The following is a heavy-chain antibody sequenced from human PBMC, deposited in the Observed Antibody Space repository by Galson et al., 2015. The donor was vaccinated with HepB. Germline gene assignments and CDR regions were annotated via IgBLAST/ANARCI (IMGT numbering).Heavy chain of an antibody. D-gene: IGHD6-19*01. V-gene: IGHV4-61*01. CDR3: ARDEEGYVTGWKPGYFDY. CDR2: IYYSGTT. CDR1: GGSVTNGRYY. J-gene: IGHJ4*02. Sequence: TLSLTCTVSGGSVTNGRYYWSWLRQPPGQLLEWIGYIYYSGTTNYNPSLKSRVTMAVDTSKNQFSLKLSSVTAADTAVYYCARDEEGYVTGWKPGYFDYWGQGTLVTVSS.